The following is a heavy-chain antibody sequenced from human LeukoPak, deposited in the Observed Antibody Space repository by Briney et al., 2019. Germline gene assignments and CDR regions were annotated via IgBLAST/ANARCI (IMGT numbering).Heavy chain of an antibody. V-gene: IGHV1-58*02. CDR1: GFTFTSSA. Sequence: ASVKVSCKASGFTFTSSAMQWVRQARGQRLEWIGWIVVGSGNTNYAQKFQERVTITRDMSTSTAYMELSSLRSEDTAVYYCAAERYCGGDCYLQAFDYWGQGTLVTVSS. CDR3: AAERYCGGDCYLQAFDY. D-gene: IGHD2-21*02. CDR2: IVVGSGNT. J-gene: IGHJ4*02.